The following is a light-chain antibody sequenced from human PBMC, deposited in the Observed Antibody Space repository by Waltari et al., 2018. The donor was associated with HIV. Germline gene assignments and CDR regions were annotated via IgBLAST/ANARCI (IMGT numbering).Light chain of an antibody. CDR3: ATWDDTLDGPV. Sequence: QSVLTQSPSASGPPGPRVTISCSGGTPNIGSNSVSWYQQVPGTAPQLFMFSNSLRPSGVPDRFSGSKSGTSASLAISGLQSEDEADYYCATWDDTLDGPVFGGGTRLTVL. CDR2: SNS. J-gene: IGLJ3*02. CDR1: TPNIGSNS. V-gene: IGLV1-44*01.